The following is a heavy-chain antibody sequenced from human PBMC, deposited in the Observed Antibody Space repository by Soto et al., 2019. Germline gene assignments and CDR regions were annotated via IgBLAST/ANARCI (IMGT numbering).Heavy chain of an antibody. D-gene: IGHD3-3*01. CDR3: ARPGTILGRNGMDV. CDR2: ISGYNGYT. CDR1: GYTFNTYG. Sequence: QAQLVQSGVEVKKPGASVKVSCKTSGYTFNTYGISWVRQVPGQGPEWMGWISGYNGYTKYAQKFQGRVTMTTDTSTSTAYMDMRSLRSDDTAVYYCARPGTILGRNGMDVWGQGTTVIVSS. J-gene: IGHJ6*02. V-gene: IGHV1-18*04.